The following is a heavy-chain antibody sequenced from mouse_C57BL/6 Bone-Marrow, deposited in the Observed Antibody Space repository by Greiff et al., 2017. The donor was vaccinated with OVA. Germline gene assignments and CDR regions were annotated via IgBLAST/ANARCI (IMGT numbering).Heavy chain of an antibody. CDR3: ARQGPGGMDY. J-gene: IGHJ4*01. CDR1: GFTFSSYG. V-gene: IGHV5-6*01. D-gene: IGHD3-3*01. CDR2: ISSGGSYT. Sequence: EVHLVESGGDLVKPGGSLKLSCAASGFTFSSYGMSWVRQTPDKRLEWVATISSGGSYTYYPDSVKGRFTISRDNAKNTLYLQMSSLKSEDTAMYYCARQGPGGMDYWGQGTSVTVSS.